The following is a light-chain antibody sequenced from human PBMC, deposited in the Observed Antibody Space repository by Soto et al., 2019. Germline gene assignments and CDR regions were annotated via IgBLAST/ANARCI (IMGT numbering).Light chain of an antibody. CDR2: EGI. V-gene: IGLV2-23*01. J-gene: IGLJ3*02. CDR1: GSDVGSYKL. Sequence: QSVLTQPASVSGSLGQSIPISCTGTGSDVGSYKLVSWYQQHPGKAPKLIIFEGINRPSGVSNRFSGSKSDNTASLTISGLQAEDEADYYCCSYVGTWVFGGGTKLTVL. CDR3: CSYVGTWV.